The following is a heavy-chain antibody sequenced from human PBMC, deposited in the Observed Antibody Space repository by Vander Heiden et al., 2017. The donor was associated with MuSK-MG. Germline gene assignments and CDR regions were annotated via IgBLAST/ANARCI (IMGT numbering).Heavy chain of an antibody. J-gene: IGHJ1*01. Sequence: EVRLLESGGGLVQPGGSLRLSCAASGFTFSSYAMTWVRQAPGKGLEWVSSISGSGVSTYYADSVKGRFTLSRDNSKNTLYMQMNRMRAEDTALYYCAKDRDCGGDCYTFKHWGQGTLVAVSS. V-gene: IGHV3-23*01. CDR3: AKDRDCGGDCYTFKH. CDR2: ISGSGVST. D-gene: IGHD2-21*01. CDR1: GFTFSSYA.